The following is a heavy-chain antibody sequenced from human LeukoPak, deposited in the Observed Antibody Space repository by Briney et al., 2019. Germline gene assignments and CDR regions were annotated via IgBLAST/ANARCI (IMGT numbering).Heavy chain of an antibody. Sequence: GGSLRLSCAASGFTFSSYAMHWVRQAPGKGLEWVAVISYDGSNKYYADSVKGRFTISRDNSKNTLYLQINSLRAEDTAVYYCARNTYYYDSSGYYFFDYWGQGALVTVSS. V-gene: IGHV3-30-3*01. CDR3: ARNTYYYDSSGYYFFDY. CDR2: ISYDGSNK. J-gene: IGHJ4*02. D-gene: IGHD3-22*01. CDR1: GFTFSSYA.